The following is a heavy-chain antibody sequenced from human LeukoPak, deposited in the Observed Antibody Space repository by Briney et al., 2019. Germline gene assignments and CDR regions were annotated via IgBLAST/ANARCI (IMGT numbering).Heavy chain of an antibody. J-gene: IGHJ3*02. D-gene: IGHD5-24*01. CDR3: ARGGLRRDGYNRAFDI. CDR1: GYTFTSYY. V-gene: IGHV1-46*01. CDR2: INPSGGST. Sequence: ASVKVSCKASGYTFTSYYMHWVRQAPGQGLEWMEIINPSGGSTSYAQKFQGRVTMTRDTSTSTVYMELSSLRSEDTAVYYCARGGLRRDGYNRAFDIWGQGTMVTVSS.